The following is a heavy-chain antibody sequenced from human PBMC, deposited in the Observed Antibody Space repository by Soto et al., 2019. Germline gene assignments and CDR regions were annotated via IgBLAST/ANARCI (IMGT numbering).Heavy chain of an antibody. J-gene: IGHJ4*02. V-gene: IGHV4-34*01. CDR3: ARTYSSSWSPFDY. D-gene: IGHD6-13*01. CDR1: GWSFRGYY. CDR2: INQSGST. Sequence: TSETLSLTCAVNGWSFRGYYWSWISQPPGKGLEWIGEINQSGSTNYNPSLKSRVTISVDTSKNQFSLKLSSVTAADTAVYYCARTYSSSWSPFDYWGQGTLVTVS.